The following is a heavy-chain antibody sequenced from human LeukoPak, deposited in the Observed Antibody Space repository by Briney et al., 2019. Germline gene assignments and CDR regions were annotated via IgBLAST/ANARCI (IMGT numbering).Heavy chain of an antibody. Sequence: GRSLRLSCAASGFTFSSYAMSWVRQAPGKGLEWVSAISGSGGSTYYADSVKGRFTISRDNSKNTLYLQMNSLRAEDTAVYYCAKIPYYYDSSGYLAFDYWGQGTLVTVSS. CDR2: ISGSGGST. CDR1: GFTFSSYA. CDR3: AKIPYYYDSSGYLAFDY. J-gene: IGHJ4*02. D-gene: IGHD3-22*01. V-gene: IGHV3-23*01.